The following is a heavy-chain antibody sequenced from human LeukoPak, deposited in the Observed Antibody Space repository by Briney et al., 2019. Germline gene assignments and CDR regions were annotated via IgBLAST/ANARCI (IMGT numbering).Heavy chain of an antibody. Sequence: GGSLRLSCAASGFTFSSYTMSWVRQAPGKGLEWVSAISGSGGSTYYADSVKGRFTISRDNSKNTLYLQMNSLRAEDTAVYYCARLVGATRSGAFDIWGQGTMVTVSS. J-gene: IGHJ3*02. V-gene: IGHV3-23*01. CDR1: GFTFSSYT. D-gene: IGHD1-26*01. CDR3: ARLVGATRSGAFDI. CDR2: ISGSGGST.